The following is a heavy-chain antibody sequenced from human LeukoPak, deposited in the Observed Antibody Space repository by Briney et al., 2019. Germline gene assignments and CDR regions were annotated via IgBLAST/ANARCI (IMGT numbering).Heavy chain of an antibody. CDR3: AKDAHPSIAAAVRTFDY. V-gene: IGHV3-23*01. CDR2: ISGSGGST. CDR1: GFTFSSYG. Sequence: GGSLRLSCAASGFTFSSYGMSWVRQAPGKGLEWVSAISGSGGSTYCADSVKGRFTISRDNSKNTLYLQMNSLRAEDTAVYYCAKDAHPSIAAAVRTFDYWGQGTLVTVSS. D-gene: IGHD6-13*01. J-gene: IGHJ4*02.